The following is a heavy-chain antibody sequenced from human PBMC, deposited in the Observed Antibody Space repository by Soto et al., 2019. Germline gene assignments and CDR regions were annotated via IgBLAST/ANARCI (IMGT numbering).Heavy chain of an antibody. V-gene: IGHV4-39*01. D-gene: IGHD3-22*01. CDR2: IYYTGST. Sequence: SETLSLTCTVSGGSISSGSYYWGWIRQPPGKGLEWIGSIYYTGSTYTNPSLDGRVAISVDTSKNEFFLKLTSVTAADTAVYFCARSAFYADSTGSYHVFDPWGQGTLVTVSS. J-gene: IGHJ5*02. CDR1: GGSISSGSYY. CDR3: ARSAFYADSTGSYHVFDP.